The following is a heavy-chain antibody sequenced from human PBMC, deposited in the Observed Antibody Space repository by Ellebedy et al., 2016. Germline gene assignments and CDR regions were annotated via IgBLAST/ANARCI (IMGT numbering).Heavy chain of an antibody. CDR3: AKPPAGILTGYYTEAAFDI. D-gene: IGHD3-9*01. Sequence: GESLKISCAASGFTFSNYAMNWVRQAPGKGLEWVSGLIVSGSSNSYPHSVKGRFTISRDNSKNTLYLQMNSLRAEDTALYYFAKPPAGILTGYYTEAAFDIWGQGTMVTVSP. CDR2: LIVSGSSN. V-gene: IGHV3-23*01. CDR1: GFTFSNYA. J-gene: IGHJ3*02.